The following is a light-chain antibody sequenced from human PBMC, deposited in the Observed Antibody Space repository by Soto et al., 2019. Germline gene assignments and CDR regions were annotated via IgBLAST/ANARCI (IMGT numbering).Light chain of an antibody. CDR1: SSNIGNNA. V-gene: IGLV1-36*01. J-gene: IGLJ2*01. CDR2: YDD. Sequence: QSVLTQPPSVSAAPRQRVTISCSGSSSNIGNNAVNWYQQLPGKAPKLLIYYDDLLPSGVSDRFSGSKSGTSASLAISGLQSEDEADYYCAAWDDNLNGVVFGGGTKLTVL. CDR3: AAWDDNLNGVV.